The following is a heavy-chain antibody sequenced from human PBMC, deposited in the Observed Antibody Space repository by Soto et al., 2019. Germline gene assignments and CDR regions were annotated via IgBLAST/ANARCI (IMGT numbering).Heavy chain of an antibody. CDR3: ARGYGRADY. V-gene: IGHV3-48*02. CDR2: IGSGAGTI. Sequence: EVRLVESGGGLVQPGGSLRLSCAASGFTFSNYGMNWVRQAPGRGLEWASFIGSGAGTIYYADSVKGRFTISRDNAKTSLYLQMNSLRDEDTAVYYCARGYGRADYWGQGTLVTVSS. J-gene: IGHJ4*02. D-gene: IGHD4-17*01. CDR1: GFTFSNYG.